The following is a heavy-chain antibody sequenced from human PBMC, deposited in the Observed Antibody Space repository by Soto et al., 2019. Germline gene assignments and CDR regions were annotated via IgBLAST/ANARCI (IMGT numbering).Heavy chain of an antibody. J-gene: IGHJ5*02. CDR1: GGSVNVGDHY. V-gene: IGHV4-31*02. D-gene: IGHD3-10*01. CDR2: ISYSGNT. CDR3: AREEVAYFVPGSHTCFAP. Sequence: PSETLSLTCTVSGGSVNVGDHYWSWIRQFPGRGLEWIGYISYSGNTYYNPSLKGRVTLSLDISNSQFSLKLASVTAPDTAMYYFAREEVAYFVPGSHTCFAPWGQGPLVPVSP.